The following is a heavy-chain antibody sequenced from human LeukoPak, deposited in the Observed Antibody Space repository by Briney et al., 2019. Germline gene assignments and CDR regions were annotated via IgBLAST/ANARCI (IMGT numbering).Heavy chain of an antibody. CDR3: AKAGLRQWLVQGVCYFDY. CDR1: GFTFDDYA. Sequence: GGSLRLSCAASGFTFDDYAMHWVRQAPGKGLEWVSGISWNSGSIGYADSVKGRFTISRDNAKNSLYLQMNSLRAEDTALYYCAKAGLRQWLVQGVCYFDYWGQGTLVTVSS. V-gene: IGHV3-9*01. CDR2: ISWNSGSI. J-gene: IGHJ4*02. D-gene: IGHD6-19*01.